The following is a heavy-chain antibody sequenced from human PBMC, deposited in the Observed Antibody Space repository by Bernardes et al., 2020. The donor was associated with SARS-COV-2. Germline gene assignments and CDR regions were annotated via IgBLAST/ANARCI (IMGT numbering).Heavy chain of an antibody. Sequence: SVKVSCKPSGGILRSDVLSWVRQAPGQGPEWMGRFIPVLGTTNYAQKFQGRVTITTDKDTGTSYMEMANVKLEDTAVYFCAREVRSPYWHLDLWGRGTLVTVSS. CDR3: AREVRSPYWHLDL. CDR2: FIPVLGTT. J-gene: IGHJ2*01. V-gene: IGHV1-69*04. CDR1: GGILRSDV. D-gene: IGHD3-10*01.